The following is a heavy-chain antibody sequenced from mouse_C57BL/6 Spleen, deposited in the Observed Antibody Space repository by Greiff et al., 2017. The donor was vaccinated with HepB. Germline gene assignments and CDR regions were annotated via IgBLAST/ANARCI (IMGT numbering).Heavy chain of an antibody. CDR3: ARNDGTVTGYYAMDY. J-gene: IGHJ4*01. D-gene: IGHD1-1*01. V-gene: IGHV2-9-1*01. CDR2: ISTGGGT. CDR1: GFSLTSYA. Sequence: QVQLKESGPGLVAPSQSLSITCTVSGFSLTSYAISWVRQPPGKGLEWLGVISTGGGTNYNSALKSRLSISKDNSKSQVFSKMNSLQTDDTARYYGARNDGTVTGYYAMDYWGQGTSVTVSS.